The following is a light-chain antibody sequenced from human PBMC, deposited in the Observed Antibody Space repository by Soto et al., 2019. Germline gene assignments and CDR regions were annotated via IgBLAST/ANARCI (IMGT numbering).Light chain of an antibody. Sequence: LLTQSPGTLSLSPGDRATLSCRASQSVSNNYLAWYQQKPGQAPRLLIYAASNRATGIQDRFSGSGSGTESTLTIRRLEPEDFAVYYCKQYGSSGTCGQGTKVDIK. V-gene: IGKV3-20*01. J-gene: IGKJ1*01. CDR2: AAS. CDR1: QSVSNNY. CDR3: KQYGSSGT.